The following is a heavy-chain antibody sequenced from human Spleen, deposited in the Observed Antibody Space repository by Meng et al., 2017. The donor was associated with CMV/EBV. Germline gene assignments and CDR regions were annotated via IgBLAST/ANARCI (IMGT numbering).Heavy chain of an antibody. D-gene: IGHD2-21*02. CDR3: AREPPDFNWFDP. CDR2: IYYSGRT. J-gene: IGHJ5*02. Sequence: TCTVSGGSVSSYYWSWIRQPPGKGLEWIGYIYYSGRTNYNPSLKSRVTISVDTSKNQFSLKLSSVTAADTAVYYCAREPPDFNWFDPWGQGTLVTVSS. V-gene: IGHV4-59*02. CDR1: GGSVSSYY.